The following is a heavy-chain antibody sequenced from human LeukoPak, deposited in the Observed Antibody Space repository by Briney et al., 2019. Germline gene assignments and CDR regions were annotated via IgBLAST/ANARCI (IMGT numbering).Heavy chain of an antibody. D-gene: IGHD3-10*01. Sequence: GGSLRLSCAASGFTXXXXXXXWVRXAPXXXXXXXXSINAGXXTXTXXXXXXXXXFXISRDNSKNTLHLQMNSLRAEDTAVYYCAKRGESGVYYFDFWGQGTLVTVSS. V-gene: IGHV3-23*01. CDR3: AKRGESGVYYFDF. CDR2: INAGXXTXT. CDR1: GFTXXXXX. J-gene: IGHJ4*02.